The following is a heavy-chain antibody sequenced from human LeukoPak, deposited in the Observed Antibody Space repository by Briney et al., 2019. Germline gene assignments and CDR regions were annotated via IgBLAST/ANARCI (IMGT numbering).Heavy chain of an antibody. CDR3: ARPGEQLVSYYYYYYMDV. J-gene: IGHJ6*03. CDR1: GFTFSSYS. Sequence: GGSLRLSCAASGFTFSSYSMNWVRQAPGKGLEWVSCISSSSSTINYADSVKGRFTISRDNAKNSLYLQMNSLRAEDTAVYYCARPGEQLVSYYYYYYMDVWGKGTTVTVSS. V-gene: IGHV3-48*01. D-gene: IGHD6-6*01. CDR2: ISSSSSTI.